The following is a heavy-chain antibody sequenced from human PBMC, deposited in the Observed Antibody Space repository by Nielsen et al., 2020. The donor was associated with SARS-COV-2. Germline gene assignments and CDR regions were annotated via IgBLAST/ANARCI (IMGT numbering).Heavy chain of an antibody. D-gene: IGHD2-15*01. V-gene: IGHV1-69*13. CDR1: GGTFSSYA. Sequence: SVKVSCKASGGTFSSYAISWVRQAPGHGLEWMGGIIPIFGTANYAQKFQGRVTITADESTSTAYMELSSLRSEDTAVYYCARVDGHCSGGSCYSGVYWGQGTLVTVSS. CDR2: IIPIFGTA. J-gene: IGHJ4*02. CDR3: ARVDGHCSGGSCYSGVY.